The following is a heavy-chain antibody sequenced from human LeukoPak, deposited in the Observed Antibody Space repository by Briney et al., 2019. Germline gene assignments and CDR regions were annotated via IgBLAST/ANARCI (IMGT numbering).Heavy chain of an antibody. Sequence: GGSLRLSCAASGFTFSSYWMHWVRQAPGKGLVWVSCINGDGGRTNYADSVKGRFTISRDNAKNSLYLQMNSLRAEDTAVYYCARDIDYYGSGRGHGIWGQGTMVTASS. J-gene: IGHJ3*02. CDR2: INGDGGRT. V-gene: IGHV3-74*01. D-gene: IGHD3-10*01. CDR1: GFTFSSYW. CDR3: ARDIDYYGSGRGHGI.